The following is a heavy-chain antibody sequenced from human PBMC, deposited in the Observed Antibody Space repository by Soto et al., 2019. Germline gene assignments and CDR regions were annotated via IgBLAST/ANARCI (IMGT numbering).Heavy chain of an antibody. CDR2: VSLSGDIT. V-gene: IGHV3-23*01. Sequence: EVQLLESGGGPIPPGGSLRLSCAASGFTLSSHVMSWVRQAPGKGLQWVSGVSLSGDITDHADSVKGRFTISRDNSKNTLYLQMNNLCAEDTAIYYCAKLARRVIIVWGQGTMVTVSS. D-gene: IGHD3-10*01. J-gene: IGHJ3*01. CDR3: AKLARRVIIV. CDR1: GFTLSSHV.